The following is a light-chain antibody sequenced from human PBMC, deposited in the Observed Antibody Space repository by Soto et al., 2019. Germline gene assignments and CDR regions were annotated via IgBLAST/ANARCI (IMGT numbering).Light chain of an antibody. CDR2: TAS. Sequence: EIQMTQSPSTLSGSVGDRVTITCLASQTISSWLAWYQQKPGKAPKLLIYTASTLKSGVPSRFSGSGSGTEFTLTISSLQPDDFATYYCQHYNSYSEAFGQGTKVDI. V-gene: IGKV1-5*03. CDR3: QHYNSYSEA. CDR1: QTISSW. J-gene: IGKJ1*01.